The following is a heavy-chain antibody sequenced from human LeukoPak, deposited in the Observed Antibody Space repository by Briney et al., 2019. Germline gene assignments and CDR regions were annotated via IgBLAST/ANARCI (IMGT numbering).Heavy chain of an antibody. V-gene: IGHV3-11*01. J-gene: IGHJ3*02. CDR1: GFTFSGYY. D-gene: IGHD7-27*01. CDR3: ARERSNWALNRDAFDI. CDR2: ISSSGSTI. Sequence: GGSLRLSCAASGFTFSGYYMSWIRQAPGKGLEWVSHISSSGSTIYYADSVKGRVTISRDNAKNSLYLQMNSLRAEDTAVYYCARERSNWALNRDAFDIWGQGTMVTVSS.